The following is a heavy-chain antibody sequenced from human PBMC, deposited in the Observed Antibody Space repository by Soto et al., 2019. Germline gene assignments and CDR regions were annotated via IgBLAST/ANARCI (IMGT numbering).Heavy chain of an antibody. V-gene: IGHV3-49*03. CDR3: TRGTDYYGSGSYYNVAPTHYYYMDV. J-gene: IGHJ6*03. D-gene: IGHD3-10*01. CDR1: GFTFGDYA. Sequence: GGSLRLSCTASGFTFGDYAMSWFRQAPGKGLEWVGFIRSKAYGGTTEYAASVKGRFTISRDDSKSIAYLQMNGLKTEDTAVYYCTRGTDYYGSGSYYNVAPTHYYYMDVWGKGTTVTVSS. CDR2: IRSKAYGGTT.